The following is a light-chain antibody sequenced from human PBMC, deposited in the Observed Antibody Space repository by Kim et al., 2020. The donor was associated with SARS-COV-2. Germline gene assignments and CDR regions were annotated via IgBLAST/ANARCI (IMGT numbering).Light chain of an antibody. CDR3: NSRDNSADRLGV. J-gene: IGLJ3*02. Sequence: SSELTQDPAVSVALGQTVRITCQGDSFRKYYGAWYQQKPGQAPVLLIYNKNNRPSGIPDRFSVSTSGNTASLTITGAQAEDEADYYCNSRDNSADRLGVFGGGTQLTVL. CDR1: SFRKYY. V-gene: IGLV3-19*01. CDR2: NKN.